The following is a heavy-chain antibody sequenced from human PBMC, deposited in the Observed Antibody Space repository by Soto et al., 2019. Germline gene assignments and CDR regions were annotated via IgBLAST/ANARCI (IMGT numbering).Heavy chain of an antibody. Sequence: SQTLSLTCAISGDSVSSNSAAWNWIRQSPSRGLEWLGRTYYRSKWYNDYAVSVESRITINPDPSKNQFSLQLNSVTPEDTAIYYCARGLNYYASGRPSDGMDVWGQGTTVTISS. CDR1: GDSVSSNSAA. CDR3: ARGLNYYASGRPSDGMDV. V-gene: IGHV6-1*01. J-gene: IGHJ6*02. D-gene: IGHD3-10*01. CDR2: TYYRSKWYN.